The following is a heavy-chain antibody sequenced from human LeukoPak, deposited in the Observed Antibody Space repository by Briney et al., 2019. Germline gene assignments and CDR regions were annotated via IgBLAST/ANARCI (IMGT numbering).Heavy chain of an antibody. J-gene: IGHJ5*02. CDR1: GFTVSSNY. CDR3: ARGSGSYRSNWFDP. CDR2: IYSGGST. V-gene: IGHV3-66*01. Sequence: PGGSLRLSCAASGFTVSSNYMSWVRQAPGKGLEWVSVIYSGGSTYYADSVKGRFTISRDNSKNTLYLQMNSPRAEDTAVYYCARGSGSYRSNWFDPWGQGTLVTVSS. D-gene: IGHD1-26*01.